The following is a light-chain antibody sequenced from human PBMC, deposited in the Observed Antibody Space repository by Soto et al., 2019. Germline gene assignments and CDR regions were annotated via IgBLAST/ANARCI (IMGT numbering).Light chain of an antibody. V-gene: IGLV2-14*01. Sequence: QSALTQPASVSGSPGQSITISCTGTSSDVGGYNYVSWYQQHPGKAPKFIIYEVNNRPSGVSNRFSGSKSGNTASLTISGLQAEDEADYYCSSYTSNISYVFGTGTKVTVL. CDR2: EVN. CDR3: SSYTSNISYV. J-gene: IGLJ1*01. CDR1: SSDVGGYNY.